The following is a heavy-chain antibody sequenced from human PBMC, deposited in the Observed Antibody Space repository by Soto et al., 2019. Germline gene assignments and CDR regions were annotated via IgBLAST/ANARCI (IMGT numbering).Heavy chain of an antibody. CDR1: GGSISSYY. Sequence: SETLSLTCTVSGGSISSYYWSWIRQPPGKGLEWIGYIYYSGSTNYNPSLKSRVTISVDTSKNQFSLKLSSVTAADTAVYYCARHWKYGDYPKENSFDYWGQGTLVTVSS. D-gene: IGHD4-17*01. J-gene: IGHJ4*02. V-gene: IGHV4-59*01. CDR2: IYYSGST. CDR3: ARHWKYGDYPKENSFDY.